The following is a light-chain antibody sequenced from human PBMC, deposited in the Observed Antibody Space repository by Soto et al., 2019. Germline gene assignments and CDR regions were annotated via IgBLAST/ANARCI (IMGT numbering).Light chain of an antibody. Sequence: DIQMTQSPSTLSGSVGDRVTITCRASQTISSWLAWYQQKPGKAPKLLIYKASTLKSGVLSRFRGSGSGTEFTLTISSLQPEDFATYYCQHYNSYSEAFGQGTKVDIK. CDR1: QTISSW. CDR2: KAS. V-gene: IGKV1-5*03. CDR3: QHYNSYSEA. J-gene: IGKJ1*01.